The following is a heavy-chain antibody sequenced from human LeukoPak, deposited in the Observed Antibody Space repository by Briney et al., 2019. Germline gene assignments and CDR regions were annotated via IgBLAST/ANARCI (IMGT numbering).Heavy chain of an antibody. D-gene: IGHD6-13*01. V-gene: IGHV3-66*02. CDR2: IYSGGST. CDR3: ARTAAGAFDI. CDR1: GFTVSSNY. J-gene: IGHJ3*02. Sequence: GSLRLSCAASGFTVSSNYMSWVRQAPGKGLERVSVIYSGGSTYYADSVKGRFTISRDNSKNTLYLQMNSLRAEDTAVYYCARTAAGAFDIWGQGTMVTVSS.